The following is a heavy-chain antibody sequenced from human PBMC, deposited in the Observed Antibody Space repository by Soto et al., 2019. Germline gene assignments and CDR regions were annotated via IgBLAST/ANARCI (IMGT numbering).Heavy chain of an antibody. J-gene: IGHJ4*02. CDR1: GGSVSSGSFY. D-gene: IGHD1-26*01. CDR3: ARLYYSAHSGSYYFDY. Sequence: QVQLHESGTGLVKSSETLSLMCSVSGGSVSSGSFYWSWIRQPPGKGLEWIGHIYYNGNTKYSPSLKSRLTISVDTSNNRFSLNLRSVTAADTAVYFCARLYYSAHSGSYYFDYWGQGAPVTGSS. CDR2: IYYNGNT. V-gene: IGHV4-61*01.